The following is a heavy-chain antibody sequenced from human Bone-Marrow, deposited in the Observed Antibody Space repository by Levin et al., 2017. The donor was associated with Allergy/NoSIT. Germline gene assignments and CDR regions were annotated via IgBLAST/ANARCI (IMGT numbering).Heavy chain of an antibody. V-gene: IGHV3-74*01. J-gene: IGHJ4*02. Sequence: GGSLRLSCVASGFTFRGYWMHWVRQGPGKGLVWVARISSDGSRTHYADSVEGRFTVSRDNAENALYLEMNSLRGEDTAVYYCAREYYGVCTGYDCDSWGQGTLVTVST. CDR1: GFTFRGYW. CDR2: ISSDGSRT. CDR3: AREYYGVCTGYDCDS. D-gene: IGHD3-3*01.